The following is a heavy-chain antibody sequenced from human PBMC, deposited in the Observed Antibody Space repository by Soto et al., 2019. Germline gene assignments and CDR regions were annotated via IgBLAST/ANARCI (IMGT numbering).Heavy chain of an antibody. Sequence: QVQLQESGPGLVKPSETLSLTCTVSGGSISSYYCSWIRQPPGKGLEWIGYIYYSGSTNYNPSLKRRVTISVDTSKNQFSLKLSSVTAADTAVYHCATSSRWGWFDPWGQGTLVTVSS. CDR1: GGSISSYY. J-gene: IGHJ5*02. D-gene: IGHD6-13*01. CDR3: ATSSRWGWFDP. CDR2: IYYSGST. V-gene: IGHV4-59*08.